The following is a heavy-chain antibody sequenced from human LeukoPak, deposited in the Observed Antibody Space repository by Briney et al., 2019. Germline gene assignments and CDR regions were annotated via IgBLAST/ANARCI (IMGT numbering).Heavy chain of an antibody. CDR3: ARGDYGDYEYYFDY. CDR1: GFTFSNYA. V-gene: IGHV3-23*01. Sequence: PGGSLRLSCAAPGFTFSNYAMSWVRQAPGKGLQWVSTISGSAGSTYYADSVKGRFTISRDNSKNTLYLQMNSLRAEDTAVYYCARGDYGDYEYYFDYWGQGTLVTVSS. D-gene: IGHD4-17*01. J-gene: IGHJ4*02. CDR2: ISGSAGST.